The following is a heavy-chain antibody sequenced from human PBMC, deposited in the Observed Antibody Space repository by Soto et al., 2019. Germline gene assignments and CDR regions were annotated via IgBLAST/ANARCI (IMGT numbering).Heavy chain of an antibody. CDR3: ARHATPRYCSGGSCALLAFDY. CDR2: IYYSGST. D-gene: IGHD2-15*01. V-gene: IGHV4-39*01. CDR1: GGSIGSSSYY. Sequence: SETLSLTCTVSGGSIGSSSYYWGWIRQPPGKGLEWIGTIYYSGSTYYNPSLKSRVTISVDTSRTQFSLKLSSVTAADTAVYYCARHATPRYCSGGSCALLAFDYWGQGTLVTVS. J-gene: IGHJ4*02.